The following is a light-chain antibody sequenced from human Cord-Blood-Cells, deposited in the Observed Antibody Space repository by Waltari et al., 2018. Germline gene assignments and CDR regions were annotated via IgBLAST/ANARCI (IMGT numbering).Light chain of an antibody. V-gene: IGLV2-14*01. CDR1: RSDSGGYNY. J-gene: IGLJ1*01. Sequence: QSALTQPSPVSGYPTLTIPISCTGTRSDSGGYNYALRYQQHPGKAPKLMIYEVSNRPSGVSNRFSGSKSGNTASLTISGLQAEDEADYYCSSYTSSSTLYVFGTGTKVTVL. CDR3: SSYTSSSTLYV. CDR2: EVS.